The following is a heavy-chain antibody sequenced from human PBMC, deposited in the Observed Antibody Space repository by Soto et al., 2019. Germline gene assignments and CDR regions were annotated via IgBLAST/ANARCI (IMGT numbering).Heavy chain of an antibody. Sequence: EVQLLESGGGLVQPGGSLRLSCAASGFTFSTYAMSWVRQAPGKGLEWVSGMSGSGGSTYYADSVKGRFTISRDNSKNTLYLQMNSLRAEDKAVYYCMNLYSYGSGSYYKWCQGTLVTVSS. V-gene: IGHV3-23*01. CDR3: MNLYSYGSGSYYK. CDR1: GFTFSTYA. J-gene: IGHJ4*02. CDR2: MSGSGGST. D-gene: IGHD3-10*01.